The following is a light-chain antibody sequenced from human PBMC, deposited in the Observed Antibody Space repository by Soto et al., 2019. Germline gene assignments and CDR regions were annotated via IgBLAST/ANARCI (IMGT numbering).Light chain of an antibody. J-gene: IGLJ2*01. CDR2: GNS. CDR1: SPNIGAGYD. CDR3: QSYDSSLSGVV. Sequence: QPVLTQPPSVSGAPGQRVTISCTGSSPNIGAGYDVQWYQQLPGTAPKLVIYGNSNRPSGVPDRFSGSKSGTSASLAITGLQAEDEADYYCQSYDSSLSGVVFGGGTKVTVL. V-gene: IGLV1-40*01.